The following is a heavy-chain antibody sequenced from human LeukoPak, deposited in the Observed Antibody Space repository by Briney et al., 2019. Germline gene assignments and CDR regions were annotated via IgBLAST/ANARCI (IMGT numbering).Heavy chain of an antibody. J-gene: IGHJ5*02. CDR3: ARGFYDGVNWFDP. CDR1: GFTFSSYA. D-gene: IGHD5/OR15-5a*01. CDR2: ISSDGGST. V-gene: IGHV3-64*01. Sequence: GGSLRLSCAASGFTFSSYAMHWVRQAPGKGLESVSAISSDGGSTYYANSVKGRFTIPRDNSKNTLYLQMGSLRADDMAVYYCARGFYDGVNWFDPWGQGTLVTVSS.